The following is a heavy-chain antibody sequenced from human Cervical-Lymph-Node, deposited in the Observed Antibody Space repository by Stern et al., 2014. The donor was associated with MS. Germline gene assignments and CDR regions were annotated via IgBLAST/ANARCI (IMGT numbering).Heavy chain of an antibody. CDR2: ISYDGST. CDR3: ARVSTSFDD. V-gene: IGHV4-59*01. D-gene: IGHD4-11*01. CDR1: GGSISSYY. Sequence: VQLEESGPGVVKPSETLSITCTVSGGSISSYYWSWIRQPPGKGLEVIGYISYDGSTNYNSSLKSRVTISLDTSKKQFSLTLDSVSAADTAVYFCARVSTSFDDWGQGTLVTVSS. J-gene: IGHJ4*02.